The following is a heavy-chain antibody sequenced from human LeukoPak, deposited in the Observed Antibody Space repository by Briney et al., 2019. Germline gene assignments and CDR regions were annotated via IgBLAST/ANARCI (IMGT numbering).Heavy chain of an antibody. CDR1: GGTFSSYA. CDR3: ARLYCGSTSCYADY. Sequence: ASVKVSCKASGGTFSSYAISWVRQAPGQGLEWMGGIIPIFGTANYAQKFQGRVTITADESTSTAYMELSSLRSEDTAVYYCARLYCGSTSCYADYWGQGTLVTVSS. CDR2: IIPIFGTA. D-gene: IGHD2-2*01. V-gene: IGHV1-69*13. J-gene: IGHJ4*02.